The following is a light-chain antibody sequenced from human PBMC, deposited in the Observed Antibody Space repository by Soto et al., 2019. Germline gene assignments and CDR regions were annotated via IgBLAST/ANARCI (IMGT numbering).Light chain of an antibody. V-gene: IGLV2-14*01. CDR3: SSYTSSSTLCV. Sequence: QSALTQPASVSGSPGQSITISCTGTSSDVGGYNYVSWYQQHPGKAPKLMIYDVSNRPSGVSNRFSGSKSGNTASLTISGLQAEDEDDYYCSSYTSSSTLCVFGTGNKVTVL. J-gene: IGLJ1*01. CDR1: SSDVGGYNY. CDR2: DVS.